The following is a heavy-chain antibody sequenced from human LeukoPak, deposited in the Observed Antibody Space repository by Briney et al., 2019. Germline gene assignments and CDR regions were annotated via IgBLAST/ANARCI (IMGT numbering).Heavy chain of an antibody. CDR2: IYYSGST. CDR3: ARLGDIRNFGY. V-gene: IGHV4-39*01. CDR1: GGSISSSSYY. Sequence: PSETLSLTCTVSGGSISSSSYYWGWIRQPPGKGLEWIGSIYYSGSTYYNPSLKSRVTISVDTSKNQFSLKLSSVTAADTAVYYCARLGDIRNFGYWGQGTLVTVSS. D-gene: IGHD5-12*01. J-gene: IGHJ4*02.